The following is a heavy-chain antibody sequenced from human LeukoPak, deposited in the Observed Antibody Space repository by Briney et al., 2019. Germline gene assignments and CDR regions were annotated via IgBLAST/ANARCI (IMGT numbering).Heavy chain of an antibody. V-gene: IGHV3-48*04. CDR2: ISSSGSTI. Sequence: PGGSLRLSCAASGFTFSSYSMNWVRQAPGKGLEWVSYISSSGSTIYYADSVKGRFTISRDNAKNSLYLQMNSLRAEDTAVYYCARERRITMIVVVDAFDIWGQGTMVTVSS. D-gene: IGHD3-22*01. CDR3: ARERRITMIVVVDAFDI. J-gene: IGHJ3*02. CDR1: GFTFSSYS.